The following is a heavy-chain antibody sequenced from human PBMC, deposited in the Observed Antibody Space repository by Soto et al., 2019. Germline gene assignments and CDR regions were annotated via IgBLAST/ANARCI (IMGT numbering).Heavy chain of an antibody. V-gene: IGHV3-30-3*01. Sequence: GGSLRLSCAASGFTFSTYAMHWVRQVPGKGLEWVAFMSYDGNNEYYAESVKGRFTISRDNSKNTLYLQMNTLRVEDTAIYYCGRDHSKGAAFDVWGQGTMVTVSS. CDR1: GFTFSTYA. CDR2: MSYDGNNE. CDR3: GRDHSKGAAFDV. J-gene: IGHJ3*01.